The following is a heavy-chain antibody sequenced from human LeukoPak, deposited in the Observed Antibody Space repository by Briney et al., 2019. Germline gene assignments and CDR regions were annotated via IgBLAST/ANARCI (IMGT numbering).Heavy chain of an antibody. CDR3: ARDNVVVVPAVAPQY. V-gene: IGHV1-18*01. Sequence: ASVKVSCKASGYTFISSGIRWVRQAPGQGLEWMGWISAYNGNTNYAQKLQGRVTMTTDTSTSTAYMELRSLRSDDTAVYYCARDNVVVVPAVAPQYWGQGTLVTVSS. CDR1: GYTFISSG. J-gene: IGHJ4*02. D-gene: IGHD2-2*01. CDR2: ISAYNGNT.